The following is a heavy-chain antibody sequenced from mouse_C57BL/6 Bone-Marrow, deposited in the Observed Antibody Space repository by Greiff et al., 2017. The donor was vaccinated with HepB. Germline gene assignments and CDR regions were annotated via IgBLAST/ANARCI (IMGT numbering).Heavy chain of an antibody. D-gene: IGHD2-4*01. Sequence: VQLQQSGPGLVQPSQSLSIICTVSGFSLTSYGVHWVRQSPGTGLEWLGVIWSGGSTDYNAAFISRLSISKDNSKSQVFFKMNSLQADDTAIYCCARIYYEGYYAMDYWGQGTSVTVSS. CDR3: ARIYYEGYYAMDY. V-gene: IGHV2-2*01. CDR1: GFSLTSYG. J-gene: IGHJ4*01. CDR2: IWSGGST.